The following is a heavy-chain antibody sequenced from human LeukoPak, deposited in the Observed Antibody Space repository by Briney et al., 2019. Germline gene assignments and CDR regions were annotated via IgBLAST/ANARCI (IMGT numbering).Heavy chain of an antibody. CDR2: INPKNGDT. CDR1: GYTFTSHY. J-gene: IGHJ3*02. D-gene: IGHD4-17*01. Sequence: ASVKVSCKASGYTFTSHYFHWVRQAPGQGLEWMSSINPKNGDTSTAQKFQGRVTMTRDTSISTAYMELSRLTFDDTAVYYCARVFENDSGEFAAFDIWGQGTLVTVSS. CDR3: ARVFENDSGEFAAFDI. V-gene: IGHV1-2*02.